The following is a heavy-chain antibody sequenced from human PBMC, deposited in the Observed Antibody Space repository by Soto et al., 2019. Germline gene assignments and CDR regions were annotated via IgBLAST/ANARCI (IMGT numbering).Heavy chain of an antibody. CDR1: GGSISSSSYY. V-gene: IGHV4-39*02. J-gene: IGHJ6*02. CDR2: FYYSGST. D-gene: IGHD2-15*01. CDR3: AREGLGLGYCSGGSCYPEPNYYYYGMDV. Sequence: SETLSLTCTVSGGSISSSSYYWGWIRQPPGKGLEWIGSFYYSGSTYYNPSLKSRVTISVDTSKNQFSLKLSSVTAADTAVYYCAREGLGLGYCSGGSCYPEPNYYYYGMDVWGQGTTVT.